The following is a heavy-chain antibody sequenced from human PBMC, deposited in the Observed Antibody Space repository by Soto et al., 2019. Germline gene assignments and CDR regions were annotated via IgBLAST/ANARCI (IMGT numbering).Heavy chain of an antibody. V-gene: IGHV4-39*01. Sequence: SETLSLTCTVSGVTIISTSSYWAWIRQPPGKGLEWVGSIYYLGNTYYNPSLGSRVTISVDTSKNQFSLKLSSVTAADTAVFYCAGLYPYESSGYHLDYWSQGTLVTVSS. CDR2: IYYLGNT. J-gene: IGHJ4*02. D-gene: IGHD3-22*01. CDR1: GVTIISTSSY. CDR3: AGLYPYESSGYHLDY.